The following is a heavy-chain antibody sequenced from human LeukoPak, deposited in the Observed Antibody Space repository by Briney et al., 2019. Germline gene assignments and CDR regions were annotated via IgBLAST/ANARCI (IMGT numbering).Heavy chain of an antibody. CDR3: ARGQRTVIHFDY. CDR1: VGSFSGYS. D-gene: IGHD4-17*01. J-gene: IGHJ4*02. CDR2: INHSGST. V-gene: IGHV4-34*01. Sequence: PSETLSLTCAVYVGSFSGYSWTWIRQPPGKGLEWIGEINHSGSTNYNPSLKSRVTISVDTSKNQFSLKLSSVTAADTAVYYCARGQRTVIHFDYWGQGTLVTVSS.